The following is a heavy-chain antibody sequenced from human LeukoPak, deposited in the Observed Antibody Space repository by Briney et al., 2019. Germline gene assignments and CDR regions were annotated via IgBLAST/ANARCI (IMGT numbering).Heavy chain of an antibody. Sequence: SETLSLTCTVSGGSISSSSYYWGWIRQPPGKGLEWIGSIYYGGSTYYNPSLNSRVTISVNTSKNQFSLKLSSVTAADTAVYYCARKGYSSSRYFDLWGRGTLVTVSS. J-gene: IGHJ2*01. D-gene: IGHD6-19*01. V-gene: IGHV4-39*07. CDR3: ARKGYSSSRYFDL. CDR1: GGSISSSSYY. CDR2: IYYGGST.